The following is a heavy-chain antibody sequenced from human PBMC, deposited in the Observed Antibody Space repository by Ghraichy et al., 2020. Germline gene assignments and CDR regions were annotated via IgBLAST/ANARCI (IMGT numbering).Heavy chain of an antibody. D-gene: IGHD3-3*01. CDR1: GFTFSSYG. CDR2: IRYDGSNK. CDR3: AKGAEGYDFWSGYYFVSQVGYMDV. V-gene: IGHV3-30*02. Sequence: GGSLRLSCAASGFTFSSYGMHWVRQAPGKGLEWVAFIRYDGSNKYYADSVKGRFTISRDSSKNTLYLQMNSLRAEDTAVYYCAKGAEGYDFWSGYYFVSQVGYMDVWGKGTTVTVSS. J-gene: IGHJ6*03.